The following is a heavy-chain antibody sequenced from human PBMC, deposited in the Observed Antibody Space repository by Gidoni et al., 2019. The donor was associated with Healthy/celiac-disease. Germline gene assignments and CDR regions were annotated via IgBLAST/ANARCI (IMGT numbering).Heavy chain of an antibody. Sequence: EVQLLESGGGLVQLGGSLRLSCEASGFTFTRHAMSWVRQAPGKGLEWVSAISGSGGSTYYADSVKGRFTISRDNSKNTLYLQMNSLRAEDTAVYYCAKAYCGGDCYSGAFDYWGQGTLVTVSS. J-gene: IGHJ4*02. CDR2: ISGSGGST. CDR1: GFTFTRHA. V-gene: IGHV3-23*01. D-gene: IGHD2-21*02. CDR3: AKAYCGGDCYSGAFDY.